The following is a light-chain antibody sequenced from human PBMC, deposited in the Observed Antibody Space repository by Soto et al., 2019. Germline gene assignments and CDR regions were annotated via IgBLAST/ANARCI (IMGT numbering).Light chain of an antibody. CDR2: GAS. V-gene: IGKV3-15*01. CDR3: QQYNNWPPAWT. CDR1: QSVRSN. Sequence: EIGMTQSPAPLSVSPVERATLSCRASQSVRSNLAWYQQKPGQSPRLLIYGASTRATGIPARFSGSGSGTQFTLTISSLQSEDFAVYYCQQYNNWPPAWTFGQGTNVDI. J-gene: IGKJ1*01.